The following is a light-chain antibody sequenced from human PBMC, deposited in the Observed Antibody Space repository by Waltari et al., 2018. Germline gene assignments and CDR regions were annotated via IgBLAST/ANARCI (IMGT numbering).Light chain of an antibody. CDR2: AVS. CDR3: QQYSTLPPT. J-gene: IGKJ1*01. Sequence: EIQMTQSPSSVSASVGDRVTITCRAGQDISSCLAWYQQKPGQAPNLLIYAVSTRQSGVPAKFSGSGSGTDFTLTISSLQPEDLAAYYCQQYSTLPPTFGRGTKVEIK. V-gene: IGKV1-12*01. CDR1: QDISSC.